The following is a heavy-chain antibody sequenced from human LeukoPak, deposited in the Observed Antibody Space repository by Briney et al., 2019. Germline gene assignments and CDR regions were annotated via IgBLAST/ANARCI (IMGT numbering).Heavy chain of an antibody. CDR2: IYYSGST. CDR3: ATSKRGSSGLDY. CDR1: GGSISSGGYS. J-gene: IGHJ4*02. V-gene: IGHV4-30-4*07. Sequence: SGTLSLTCAVSGGSISSGGYSWSWIRQPPGKGLEWIGYIYYSGSTYYNPSLKSRVTISVDTSKNQFSLKLSSVTAADTAVYYCATSKRGSSGLDYWGQGTLVTVSS. D-gene: IGHD6-19*01.